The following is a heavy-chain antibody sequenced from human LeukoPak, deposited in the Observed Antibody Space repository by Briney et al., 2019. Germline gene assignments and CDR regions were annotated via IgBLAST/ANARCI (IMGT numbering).Heavy chain of an antibody. D-gene: IGHD6-19*01. J-gene: IGHJ4*02. CDR3: ARFTSGREWLGFFDY. Sequence: GASVKVSCKASGYTFTSYYMHWVRQAPGQGLEWMGIINPSGGSTSYAQKFQGRVTITRDTSASTAYMELSSLRSEDTAVYYCARFTSGREWLGFFDYWGQGTLVTVSS. CDR2: INPSGGST. V-gene: IGHV1-46*01. CDR1: GYTFTSYY.